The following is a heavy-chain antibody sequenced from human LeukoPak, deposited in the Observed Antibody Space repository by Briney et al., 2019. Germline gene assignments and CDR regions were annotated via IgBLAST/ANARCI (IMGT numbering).Heavy chain of an antibody. CDR3: AKPLEKYTYGGNFDY. CDR2: ISSSADST. Sequence: AGGSLRLSCEASGFTFSSYAMSWVRQAPGKGLAWVSVISSSADSTYYADSVKGRFTISRDNSKNTLYLQMNNLRAEDTAVYYCAKPLEKYTYGGNFDYWGQGPLVTVSS. CDR1: GFTFSSYA. J-gene: IGHJ4*02. V-gene: IGHV3-23*01. D-gene: IGHD4-23*01.